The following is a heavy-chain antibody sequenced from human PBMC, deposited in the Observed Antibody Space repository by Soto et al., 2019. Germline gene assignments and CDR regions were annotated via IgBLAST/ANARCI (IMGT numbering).Heavy chain of an antibody. V-gene: IGHV3-23*01. J-gene: IGHJ4*02. D-gene: IGHD2-8*01. CDR1: GFTFSSYA. CDR2: ISGSGGST. CDR3: AKGQNFIVLMVYARFPYFDY. Sequence: GGSLRLSCAASGFTFSSYAMSWVRQAPGKGLEWVSAISGSGGSTYYADSVKGRFTISRDNSKNTLYLQVNSLRAEDTAVYYCAKGQNFIVLMVYARFPYFDYWGQGTLVTVSS.